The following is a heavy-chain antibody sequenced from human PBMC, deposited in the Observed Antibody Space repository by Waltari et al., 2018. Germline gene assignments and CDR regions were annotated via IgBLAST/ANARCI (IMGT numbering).Heavy chain of an antibody. CDR1: GGSISSSSYY. CDR3: ARMVRGYCSSTSCHTDH. Sequence: QLQLQESGPGLVKPSETLSLTCTVSGGSISSSSYYLGWVRQPPGKGLEWIGSIYYSGSTYYNPTVKRRVTISVDTSKNQCSLRVSAVTAAETAVFYCARMVRGYCSSTSCHTDHWGQGTLFTVSS. CDR2: IYYSGST. J-gene: IGHJ4*02. V-gene: IGHV4-39*07. D-gene: IGHD2-2*01.